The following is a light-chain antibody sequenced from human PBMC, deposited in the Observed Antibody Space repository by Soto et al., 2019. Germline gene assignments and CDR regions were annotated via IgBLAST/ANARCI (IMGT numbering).Light chain of an antibody. CDR1: QSVSSST. J-gene: IGKJ4*01. Sequence: DIVLTQSPDTLSLSPGERATLSCRASQSVSSSTLAWYQQKPGQAPRLLIYGASTRATGIPARFSGSGSGTEFTLTISSLQSEDFAVYYCQQYSNWPLTFGGGTKVDIK. V-gene: IGKV3D-15*01. CDR3: QQYSNWPLT. CDR2: GAS.